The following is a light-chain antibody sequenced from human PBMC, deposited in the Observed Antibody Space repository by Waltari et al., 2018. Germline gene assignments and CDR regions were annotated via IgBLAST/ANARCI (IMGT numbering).Light chain of an antibody. J-gene: IGKJ2*01. V-gene: IGKV1-16*01. CDR1: QGISNF. CDR2: AAS. Sequence: DIQMTQSPSSLSESVGDTVTITCRESQGISNFLVWFQQHPVKPPKSLIYAASTLQDGVPSRFSCRGSVTDFTLTISSLQPEDFATYYCQHYDGFPYTFGQGTRVDI. CDR3: QHYDGFPYT.